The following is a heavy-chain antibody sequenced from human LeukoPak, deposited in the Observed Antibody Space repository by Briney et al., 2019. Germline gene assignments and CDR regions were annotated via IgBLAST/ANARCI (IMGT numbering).Heavy chain of an antibody. D-gene: IGHD4/OR15-4a*01. J-gene: IGHJ4*02. V-gene: IGHV3-23*01. CDR3: ARGGATYVLD. Sequence: PGGSLRLSCAASGFSFSSYAMTWVRQAPGKGLEWVSAISGSGRTFYADSVKGRFTISRDTSKNTLYLQMNSLRAEDTAVYYCARGGATYVLDWGQGTLVTVSS. CDR2: ISGSGRT. CDR1: GFSFSSYA.